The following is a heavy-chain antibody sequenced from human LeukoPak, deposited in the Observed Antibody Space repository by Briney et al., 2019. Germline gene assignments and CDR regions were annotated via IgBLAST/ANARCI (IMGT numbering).Heavy chain of an antibody. CDR2: ISGSGGST. J-gene: IGHJ6*03. V-gene: IGHV3-23*01. CDR3: AKIVQSTAYCSGGSCYGPTSVSYYMDV. Sequence: GGSLRLSCAAPGVTFSSYAMSWVRQAPGKGLEGVSAISGSGGSTYYADSVKGRFTISRDNSKNTLYLQMNSLRAEDTAVYYCAKIVQSTAYCSGGSCYGPTSVSYYMDVWGKGTTVTVSS. CDR1: GVTFSSYA. D-gene: IGHD2-15*01.